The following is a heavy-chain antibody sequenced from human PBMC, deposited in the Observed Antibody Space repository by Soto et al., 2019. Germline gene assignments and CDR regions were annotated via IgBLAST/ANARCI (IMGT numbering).Heavy chain of an antibody. CDR1: GFTFSSYA. Sequence: GGSLRLSCEVSGFTFSSYAMSWVRQAPGKGLEWVSAISGSGGSTYYADSVKGRFTISRDNSKNTLYLQMNSLRAEDTAVYYCAKDSYYYDSSGYIAFDIWGQGTMVTVSS. V-gene: IGHV3-23*01. D-gene: IGHD3-22*01. CDR3: AKDSYYYDSSGYIAFDI. J-gene: IGHJ3*02. CDR2: ISGSGGST.